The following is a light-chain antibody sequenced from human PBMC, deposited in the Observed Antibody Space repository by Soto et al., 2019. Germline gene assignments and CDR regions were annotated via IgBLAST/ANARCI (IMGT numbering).Light chain of an antibody. J-gene: IGLJ2*01. V-gene: IGLV4-69*01. CDR2: LNNDGSH. CDR1: SGHSSYA. Sequence: QPVLTQSPSASASLGASVKLTCTLSSGHSSYAIAWHQKQPGKGSRYLMDLNNDGSHTKGDGIPDRFSGSSSGAERYLIISSLQSEDEADYYCQTWGTGFQVFGGGTKLTVL. CDR3: QTWGTGFQV.